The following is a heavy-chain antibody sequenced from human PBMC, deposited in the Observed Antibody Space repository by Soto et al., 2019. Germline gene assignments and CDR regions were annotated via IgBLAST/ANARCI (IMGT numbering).Heavy chain of an antibody. CDR2: INPNSGGT. V-gene: IGHV1-2*02. J-gene: IGHJ6*02. D-gene: IGHD3-22*01. CDR3: ARVRVYYDSSGYSINYYYGMDV. CDR1: GYTFTGYY. Sequence: ASVKVSCKXSGYTFTGYYMHWVRQAPGQGLEWMGWINPNSGGTNYAQKFQGRVTMTRDTSISTAYMELSRLRSDDTAVYYCARVRVYYDSSGYSINYYYGMDVWGQGTTVTVSS.